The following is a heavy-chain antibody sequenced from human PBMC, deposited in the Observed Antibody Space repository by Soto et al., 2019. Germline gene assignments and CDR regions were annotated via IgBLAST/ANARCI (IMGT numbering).Heavy chain of an antibody. Sequence: ASVKVSCKASGYTFTRYNVHWVRQAPGQGLEWMAIVNPSGGTTYYVQKFEGRVTLTTDTSTSTVYMELSSLRSDDTAVYYCARVRGGGSEYFFDYWGQGTMVTVYS. D-gene: IGHD2-15*01. V-gene: IGHV1-46*01. CDR1: GYTFTRYN. J-gene: IGHJ4*02. CDR2: VNPSGGTT. CDR3: ARVRGGGSEYFFDY.